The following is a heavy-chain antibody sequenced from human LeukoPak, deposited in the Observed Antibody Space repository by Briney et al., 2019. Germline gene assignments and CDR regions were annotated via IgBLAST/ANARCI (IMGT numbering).Heavy chain of an antibody. CDR3: ARKTRFAMIVVDAFDI. V-gene: IGHV1-2*02. CDR1: GYTFTGYY. J-gene: IGHJ3*02. D-gene: IGHD3-22*01. CDR2: INRNSGGT. Sequence: AASVKVSCKAAGYTFTGYYMHWVRLAPGQGLEWMGWINRNSGGTNYAQKFQGTVTMTRDTSTSTAYMELSRLRSDATAVSYCARKTRFAMIVVDAFDIWGQGTMVTVSS.